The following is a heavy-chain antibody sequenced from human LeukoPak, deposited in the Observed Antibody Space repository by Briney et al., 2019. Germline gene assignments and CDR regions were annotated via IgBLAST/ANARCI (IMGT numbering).Heavy chain of an antibody. J-gene: IGHJ3*02. CDR2: IRSKAYGGTT. D-gene: IGHD5-18*01. CDR3: TVVVDTAMGDAFDI. V-gene: IGHV3-49*04. CDR1: GFTFGDYA. Sequence: PGGSLRLSCTASGFTFGDYAMSWVRQAPGKGLEWVGFIRSKAYGGTTEYAASVKGRFTISRDDSKSIAYLQMNSLKTEDTAVYYCTVVVDTAMGDAFDIWGQGTMVTVSS.